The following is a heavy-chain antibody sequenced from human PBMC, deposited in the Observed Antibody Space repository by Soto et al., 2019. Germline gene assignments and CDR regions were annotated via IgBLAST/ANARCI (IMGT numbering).Heavy chain of an antibody. CDR3: ARALPYDYVWGSYRHGDYYYYGMDV. V-gene: IGHV3-21*01. D-gene: IGHD3-16*02. CDR1: GFTFSSYS. Sequence: GGSLRLSCAASGFTFSSYSMNWVRQAPGKGLEWVSSISSSSSYIYYADSVKGRFSISRDNAKNSLYLQMNSLRAEDTAVYYCARALPYDYVWGSYRHGDYYYYGMDVWGQGTTVTVSS. CDR2: ISSSSSYI. J-gene: IGHJ6*02.